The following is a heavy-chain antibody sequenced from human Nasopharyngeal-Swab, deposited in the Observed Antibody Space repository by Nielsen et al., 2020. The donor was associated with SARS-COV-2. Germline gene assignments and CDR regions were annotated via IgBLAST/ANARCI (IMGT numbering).Heavy chain of an antibody. Sequence: GGSLRLSCAASGFTFSSSEMTWVRQAPGKGLEWVSYISSSGNTMYYADSVKGRFTISRDNAKNSLYLQMNGLRAEDTAVYYCARGPGGSYFDSWGQGTLVTVSS. V-gene: IGHV3-48*03. D-gene: IGHD1-26*01. CDR2: ISSSGNTM. CDR3: ARGPGGSYFDS. CDR1: GFTFSSSE. J-gene: IGHJ4*02.